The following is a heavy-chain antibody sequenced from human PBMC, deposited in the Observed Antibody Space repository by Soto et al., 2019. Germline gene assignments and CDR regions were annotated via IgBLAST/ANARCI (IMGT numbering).Heavy chain of an antibody. CDR3: ARDVGITIFGGPPSYCYGMDV. J-gene: IGHJ6*02. Sequence: SVKVSCKASGGTFSSYAISWVRQAPGQGLEWMGGIIPIFGTANYAQKFQGRVTITADESTSTAYMELSSLRSEDTAVYYCARDVGITIFGGPPSYCYGMDVWGQGTTVTVSS. CDR2: IIPIFGTA. V-gene: IGHV1-69*13. D-gene: IGHD3-3*01. CDR1: GGTFSSYA.